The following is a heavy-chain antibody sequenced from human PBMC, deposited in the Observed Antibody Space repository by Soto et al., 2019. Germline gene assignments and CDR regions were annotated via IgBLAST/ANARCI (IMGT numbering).Heavy chain of an antibody. CDR2: IYYSGST. D-gene: IGHD2-21*02. V-gene: IGHV4-30-4*01. CDR1: GGSNSSGDYY. J-gene: IGHJ4*02. CDR3: ARGAVRDCGGDCYSFDY. Sequence: QVQLQESGPGLVKPSQTLSLTCTVSGGSNSSGDYYWSWIRQPPGKGLEWIGYIYYSGSTYYNPSLKSRVTISVDTSKNQFSLKLSSVTAADTAVYYCARGAVRDCGGDCYSFDYWGQGTLVTVSS.